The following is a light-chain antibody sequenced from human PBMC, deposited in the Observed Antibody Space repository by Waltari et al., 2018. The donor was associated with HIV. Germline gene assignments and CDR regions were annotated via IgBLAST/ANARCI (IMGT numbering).Light chain of an antibody. CDR3: QQYDNWPRT. CDR2: GAS. Sequence: EIVMTQSPAILSVSPGERATLSCRASQRVGSNLAWYQQKPGQAPRLLIYGASTRATGIPARFSGSGSGTEFTLTISSLQSEDFAVYYCQQYDNWPRTFGQGTKVEMK. CDR1: QRVGSN. V-gene: IGKV3-15*01. J-gene: IGKJ1*01.